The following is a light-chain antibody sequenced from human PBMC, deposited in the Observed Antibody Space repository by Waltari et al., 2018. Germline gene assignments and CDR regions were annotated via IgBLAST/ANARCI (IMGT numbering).Light chain of an antibody. Sequence: QSVLTQPPSVSEAPRQRVTLSCHGSSSNIGYNAANWFQQVPGRAPRLLIYYDDLLASGVSDRFSGSKSGTSASLAISGLQSEDEAVYYCAAWDDNLSGWVFGGGTKVTVL. CDR3: AAWDDNLSGWV. CDR1: SSNIGYNA. J-gene: IGLJ3*02. V-gene: IGLV1-36*01. CDR2: YDD.